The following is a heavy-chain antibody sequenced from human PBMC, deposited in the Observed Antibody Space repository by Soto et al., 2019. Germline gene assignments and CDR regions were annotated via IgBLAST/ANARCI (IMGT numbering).Heavy chain of an antibody. V-gene: IGHV3-30-3*01. D-gene: IGHD6-19*01. J-gene: IGHJ4*02. Sequence: QVQLVESGGGVVQPGRSLRLSCAASGFTFSSYAMHWVRQAPGKGLEWVAVISYDGSNKYYADSVKGRFTISRDNSKTLYLQMNSLRAEDTAVYYCVRDTSPYSSGWHNRHSDYWGQGTLVTVFS. CDR3: VRDTSPYSSGWHNRHSDY. CDR1: GFTFSSYA. CDR2: ISYDGSNK.